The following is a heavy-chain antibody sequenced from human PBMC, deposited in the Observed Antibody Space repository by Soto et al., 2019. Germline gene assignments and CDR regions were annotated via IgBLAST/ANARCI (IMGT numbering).Heavy chain of an antibody. V-gene: IGHV5-51*01. D-gene: IGHD1-26*01. J-gene: IGHJ6*02. CDR1: GYSFTSYW. Sequence: PGESLKISCKVSGYSFTSYWIGWVRQMPGKGLEWMGGIYPGDSDSRYGPSFQGQVTISADNSISTAYLQWSSLKASDTAMYYCARLDSGSYPYYYYYGMDVWGQGTTVTVSS. CDR3: ARLDSGSYPYYYYYGMDV. CDR2: IYPGDSDS.